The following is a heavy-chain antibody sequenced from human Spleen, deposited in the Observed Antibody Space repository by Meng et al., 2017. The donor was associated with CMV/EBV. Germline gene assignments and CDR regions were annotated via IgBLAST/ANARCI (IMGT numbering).Heavy chain of an antibody. J-gene: IGHJ6*02. Sequence: SCAASGFTFSSYAMSWVRQAPGKGLEWVSAISGSGGSTYYADSVKGRFTISRDNSKNTLYLQMNSLRAEDTAVYYCAKGPEYYDFWSGIYYYYGMDVWGQGTTVTVSS. V-gene: IGHV3-23*01. CDR2: ISGSGGST. CDR3: AKGPEYYDFWSGIYYYYGMDV. D-gene: IGHD3-3*01. CDR1: GFTFSSYA.